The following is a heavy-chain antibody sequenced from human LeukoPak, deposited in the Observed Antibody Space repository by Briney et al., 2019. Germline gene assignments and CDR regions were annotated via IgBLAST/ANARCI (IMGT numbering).Heavy chain of an antibody. CDR2: IYYSGST. J-gene: IGHJ3*02. CDR1: GGSISSYY. D-gene: IGHD3-3*01. V-gene: IGHV4-59*12. CDR3: ARAGLFGVVKWSAFDI. Sequence: PSETLSLTCTVSGGSISSYYWSWIRQPPGKGLEWVGYIYYSGSTNYNPPLKSRGPISVHSSKHPFSPKLSSVTAAHTAVYHCARAGLFGVVKWSAFDIWRQATMVTLSS.